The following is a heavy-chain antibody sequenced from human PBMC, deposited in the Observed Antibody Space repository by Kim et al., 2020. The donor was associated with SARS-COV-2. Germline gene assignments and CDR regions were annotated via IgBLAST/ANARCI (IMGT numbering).Heavy chain of an antibody. V-gene: IGHV3-30*02. Sequence: NKYYADSVKGRFTISRDNSKHTLYLQMNSLRAEDTAVYYCAKDSTRSFDYWGQGTLVTVSS. J-gene: IGHJ4*02. CDR2: NK. CDR3: AKDSTRSFDY.